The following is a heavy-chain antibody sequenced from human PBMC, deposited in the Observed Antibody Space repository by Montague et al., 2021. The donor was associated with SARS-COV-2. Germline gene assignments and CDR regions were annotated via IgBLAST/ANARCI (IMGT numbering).Heavy chain of an antibody. V-gene: IGHV4-34*01. Sequence: SETLSLTCAVYGGSFSGYYWSWIRQPPGKGLEWIGEINHSGSTNYNPSPKSRVTISVDTSKNQFSLKLSSVTAADTAVYYCARRSGEITLFGVVWRRAFDYWGQGTLVTVSS. CDR3: ARRSGEITLFGVVWRRAFDY. CDR2: INHSGST. D-gene: IGHD3-3*01. CDR1: GGSFSGYY. J-gene: IGHJ4*02.